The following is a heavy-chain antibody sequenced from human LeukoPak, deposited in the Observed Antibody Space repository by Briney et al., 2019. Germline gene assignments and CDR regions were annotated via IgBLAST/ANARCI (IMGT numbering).Heavy chain of an antibody. CDR3: ARDYKYAFDN. V-gene: IGHV3-48*01. J-gene: IGHJ4*02. CDR1: GFTFSDYS. D-gene: IGHD5-24*01. CDR2: IGIDSGNT. Sequence: GGSLRLSCAASGFTFSDYSMNWVRQAPGKGLEWISYIGIDSGNTNYADSVKGRFTISGDKAKNPLYLQMNSLRVEDTAVYYCARDYKYAFDNWGQGTLVTVSS.